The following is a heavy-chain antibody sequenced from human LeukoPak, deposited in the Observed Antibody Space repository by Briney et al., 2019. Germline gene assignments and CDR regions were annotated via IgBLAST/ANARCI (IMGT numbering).Heavy chain of an antibody. J-gene: IGHJ3*02. CDR2: ISSSSSYI. Sequence: GGSLRLSCAASGFTFSSYSMNWVRQAPGKGLEWVSSISSSSSYIYYADSVKGRFTTSRDNAKNTLYLQMNSLRAEDTAVYYCARESPVGYSSGYYYPNDAFDIWGQGTMVTVSS. D-gene: IGHD3-22*01. V-gene: IGHV3-21*01. CDR3: ARESPVGYSSGYYYPNDAFDI. CDR1: GFTFSSYS.